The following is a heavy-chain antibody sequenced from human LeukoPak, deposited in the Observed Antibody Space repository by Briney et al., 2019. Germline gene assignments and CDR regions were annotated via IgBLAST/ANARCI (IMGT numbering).Heavy chain of an antibody. J-gene: IGHJ4*02. CDR2: IIPMLGTP. CDR1: GGTFSSYD. CDR3: ARVFSSSCRYYYDSSGCRGYFDY. Sequence: ASVKVSCKASGGTFSSYDISWVRQAPGQGLEWMGGIIPMLGTPNYAQKFQGRVTITADKSTSTAYMDLSSLRSEDTAVYYCARVFSSSCRYYYDSSGCRGYFDYWGQGTLVTVSS. D-gene: IGHD3-22*01. V-gene: IGHV1-69*06.